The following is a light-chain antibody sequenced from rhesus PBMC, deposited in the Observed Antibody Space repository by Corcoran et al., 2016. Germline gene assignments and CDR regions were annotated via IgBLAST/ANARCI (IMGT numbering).Light chain of an antibody. CDR2: YSN. V-gene: IGLV1S4*01. Sequence: QSVLTQPPSASGAPGQSVTISCSGSSSNIGGNNVYWYQQLPGTAPKLLIYYSNQRPSGVPDRFSGSKSGTSASLAITGLRSDDEADYYCAAWDDSLSSYIFGAGTRLTVL. CDR1: SSNIGGNN. J-gene: IGLJ1*01. CDR3: AAWDDSLSSYI.